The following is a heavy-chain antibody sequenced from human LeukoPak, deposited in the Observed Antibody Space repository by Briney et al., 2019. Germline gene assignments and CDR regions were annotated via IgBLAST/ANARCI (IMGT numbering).Heavy chain of an antibody. Sequence: GGSLRLSCAASGFTFDDYAMHWVQQAPGKGLEWVSSIAYADSVKGRFTISRDNAKNSLYVQMNSLRAEDTALYFCVKAYRTGRWLPLDYWGQGTLVTVSS. J-gene: IGHJ4*02. CDR3: VKAYRTGRWLPLDY. CDR2: I. V-gene: IGHV3-9*01. D-gene: IGHD5-24*01. CDR1: GFTFDDYA.